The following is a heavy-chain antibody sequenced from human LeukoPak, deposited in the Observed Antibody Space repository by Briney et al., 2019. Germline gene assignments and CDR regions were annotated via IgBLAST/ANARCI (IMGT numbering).Heavy chain of an antibody. J-gene: IGHJ3*02. V-gene: IGHV3-21*01. CDR1: GFTFSSYN. CDR3: ARVRPAPMWNDNVLRPDAFDI. Sequence: GGSLRLSCAASGFTFSSYNMNWVRQAPGKGLEWVSCISSRSSYIYYADSVKGRFTISRDNAKNSLYLQMNSLRAEDTAVYYCARVRPAPMWNDNVLRPDAFDIWGQGTMVTVSS. D-gene: IGHD2-8*01. CDR2: ISSRSSYI.